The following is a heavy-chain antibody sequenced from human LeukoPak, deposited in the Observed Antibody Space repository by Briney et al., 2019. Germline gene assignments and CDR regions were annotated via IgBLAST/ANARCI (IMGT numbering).Heavy chain of an antibody. J-gene: IGHJ4*02. CDR3: ARGDYYGSGDYYKKTVDF. CDR2: ISAYNGNT. Sequence: ASVKVSCKASGYTFTSYGISWVRQAPGQGLEWMGWISAYNGNTNYAQKLQGRVTMTTDTSTSTAYMELRSLRSDDTAVYFCARGDYYGSGDYYKKTVDFWGQGTLVTVSS. V-gene: IGHV1-18*01. CDR1: GYTFTSYG. D-gene: IGHD3-10*01.